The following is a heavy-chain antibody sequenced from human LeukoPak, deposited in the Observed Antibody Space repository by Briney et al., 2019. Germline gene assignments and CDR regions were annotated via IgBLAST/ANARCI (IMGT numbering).Heavy chain of an antibody. CDR1: GGSISSYY. D-gene: IGHD1-26*01. V-gene: IGHV4-59*01. Sequence: SETLSLTCTVSGGSISSYYWSWIRQPPGKGLEWMGYIYYSGSTNYNPSLKSRVTISVDTSKNQFSLKLSSVTAADTAVYYCARKVVGAIYYFDYWGQGTLVTVSS. CDR3: ARKVVGAIYYFDY. J-gene: IGHJ4*02. CDR2: IYYSGST.